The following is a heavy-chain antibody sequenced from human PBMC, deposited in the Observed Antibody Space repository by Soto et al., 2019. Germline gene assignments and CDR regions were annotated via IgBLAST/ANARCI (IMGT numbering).Heavy chain of an antibody. CDR1: GGSISSSSYY. CDR2: THYSGDT. D-gene: IGHD2-8*01. CDR3: ARDSVWGFDP. J-gene: IGHJ5*02. Sequence: PSETLSLTCTVSGGSISSSSYYWGWIRQPPGKGLEWTGSTHYSGDTYYNPSLNSRVIISVDTSKNQISLKLSSVTAADTAVYYCARDSVWGFDPWGQGTLVTVSS. V-gene: IGHV4-39*02.